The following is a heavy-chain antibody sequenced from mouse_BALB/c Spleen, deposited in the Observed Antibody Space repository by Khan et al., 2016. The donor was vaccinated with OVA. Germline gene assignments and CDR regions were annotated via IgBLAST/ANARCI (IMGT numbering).Heavy chain of an antibody. CDR2: IWSDGST. CDR3: ARWFDGYSSLYAMDY. Sequence: QVQLQQSGLGLVAPSQSLSITCTVSGFSLTSYGVHWVRQPPGKGLEWLVVIWSDGSTNYNSVLKSRLSISKDNSKSQVFLKMNSLQTDDTAIYYCARWFDGYSSLYAMDYWGQGTSVTVSS. V-gene: IGHV2-6*02. CDR1: GFSLTSYG. J-gene: IGHJ4*01. D-gene: IGHD2-3*01.